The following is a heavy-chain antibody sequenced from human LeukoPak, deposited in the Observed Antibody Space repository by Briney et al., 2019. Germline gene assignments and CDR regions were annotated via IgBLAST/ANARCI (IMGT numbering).Heavy chain of an antibody. CDR3: AREARGQLLYWFDP. CDR1: GGSISSGDYY. D-gene: IGHD2-2*01. Sequence: PSQTLSLTCTVSGGSISSGDYYRSWIRRPPGKGLEWIGYIYYSGSTYYNPSLKSRVTISVDTSKNQFSLKLSSVTAADTAVYYCAREARGQLLYWFDPWGQGTLVTVSS. V-gene: IGHV4-30-4*08. CDR2: IYYSGST. J-gene: IGHJ5*02.